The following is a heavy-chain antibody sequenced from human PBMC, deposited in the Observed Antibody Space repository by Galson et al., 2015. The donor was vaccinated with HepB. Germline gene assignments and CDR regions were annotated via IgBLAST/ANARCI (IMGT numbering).Heavy chain of an antibody. CDR1: GFTFSDYY. CDR2: ISSSSSYT. V-gene: IGHV3-11*06. CDR3: ARIAAADYWYFDL. D-gene: IGHD6-13*01. J-gene: IGHJ2*01. Sequence: SLRLSCAASGFTFSDYYMSWIRQAPGKGLEWVSYISSSSSYTNYADSVKGRFTISRDNAKNSLYLQMNSLRAEDTAVYYCARIAAADYWYFDLWGRGTLVTVSS.